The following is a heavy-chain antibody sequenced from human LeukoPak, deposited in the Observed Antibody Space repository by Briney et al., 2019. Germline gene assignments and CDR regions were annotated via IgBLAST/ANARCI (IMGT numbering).Heavy chain of an antibody. D-gene: IGHD1-26*01. Sequence: GGSLRLSCATSGXTFKTYWMNWDRQAPGKGLEWVANIREDGSETSYVVSLKGRFTISRDNVKKLLDLQMDRLTADDTGVYYWERERCNVGSRRAYFDNWGQGTLVTVSS. CDR1: GXTFKTYW. CDR3: ERERCNVGSRRAYFDN. CDR2: IREDGSET. J-gene: IGHJ4*02. V-gene: IGHV3-7*05.